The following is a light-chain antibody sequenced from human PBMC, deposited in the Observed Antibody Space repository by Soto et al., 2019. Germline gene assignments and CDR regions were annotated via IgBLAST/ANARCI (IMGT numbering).Light chain of an antibody. CDR3: QQRSNWRGLT. V-gene: IGKV3-11*01. CDR2: DAS. CDR1: QSVSSY. J-gene: IGKJ4*01. Sequence: EIVLTQSPGTLSLSPGERATLSCRASQSVSSYLAWYQQKPGQAPRLLIYDASNRATGIPARFSGSGSGTDFTLTISSLEPEDFAVYYCQQRSNWRGLTFGGGTKVDNK.